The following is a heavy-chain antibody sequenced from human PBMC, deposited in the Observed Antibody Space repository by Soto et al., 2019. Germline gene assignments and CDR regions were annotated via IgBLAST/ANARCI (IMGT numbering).Heavy chain of an antibody. J-gene: IGHJ4*02. CDR1: GGSITGYH. CDR2: IYASGKT. V-gene: IGHV4-4*07. CDR3: ARQDSSGWDWDN. D-gene: IGHD6-19*01. Sequence: QVQLRESGPGLVKPSETLSLTCTVSGGSITGYHGSWIRQPAGKGLEWIGRIYASGKTDYNPSLKNRLTMSVDTPKNQFSLKVTSVSAADTGVYYCARQDSSGWDWDNWGQGTLVTVSP.